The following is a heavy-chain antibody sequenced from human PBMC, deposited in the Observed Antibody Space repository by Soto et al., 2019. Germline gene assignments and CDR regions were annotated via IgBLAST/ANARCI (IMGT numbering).Heavy chain of an antibody. V-gene: IGHV1-18*01. D-gene: IGHD1-26*01. Sequence: QVQLVQSGAEVKKPGASVKVSCKASGYTFTSYGISWVRQAPGQGLEWMGWISAYNGNTNYAQKLQGRVTMTTDTXTXXAYMELRSLRSDDTAVYYCARTNGGRTYYYYGMDVWGQGTTVTVSS. CDR3: ARTNGGRTYYYYGMDV. CDR1: GYTFTSYG. CDR2: ISAYNGNT. J-gene: IGHJ6*02.